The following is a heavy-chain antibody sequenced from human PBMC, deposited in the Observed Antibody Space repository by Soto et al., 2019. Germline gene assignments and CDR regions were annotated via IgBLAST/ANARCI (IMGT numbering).Heavy chain of an antibody. CDR3: ARVRCSGGSCSYYYYYMDV. CDR1: GGSISSSNW. CDR2: IYHSGST. Sequence: SETLSLTCAVSGGSISSSNWWSWVRQPPGKGLEWIGEIYHSGSTNYNPSLKSRVTISVDKSKNQFSLKLSSVTAADTAVYYCARVRCSGGSCSYYYYYMDVWGKGTTVTVSS. J-gene: IGHJ6*03. D-gene: IGHD2-15*01. V-gene: IGHV4-4*02.